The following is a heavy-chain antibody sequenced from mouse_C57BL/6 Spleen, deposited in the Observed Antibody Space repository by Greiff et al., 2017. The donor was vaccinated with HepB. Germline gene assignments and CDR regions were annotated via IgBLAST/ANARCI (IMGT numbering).Heavy chain of an antibody. CDR2: INPNNGGT. J-gene: IGHJ1*03. CDR1: GYTFTDYN. CDR3: ASRSYGSSPYWYFDV. V-gene: IGHV1-18*01. Sequence: VQLKESGPELVKPGASVKIPCKASGYTFTDYNMDWVKQSHGKSLEWIGDINPNNGGTIYNQKFKGKATLTVDKSSSTAYMELRSLTSEDTAVYYCASRSYGSSPYWYFDVWGTGTTVTVSS. D-gene: IGHD1-1*01.